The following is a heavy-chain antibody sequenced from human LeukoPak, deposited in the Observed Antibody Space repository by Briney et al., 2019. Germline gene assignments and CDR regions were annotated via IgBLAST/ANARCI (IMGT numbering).Heavy chain of an antibody. CDR1: GLSFSKTW. CDR3: NTAYYSDFWSGYYNWFAP. V-gene: IGHV3-15*01. D-gene: IGHD3-3*01. CDR2: IQSNPDGGTT. J-gene: IGHJ5*02. Sequence: SGGSLRLSCTASGLSFSKTWMNWVRQAPGKGLEWVGRIQSNPDGGTTDYAAPVEGRFTISRDDSKNAVYLQMNSLKTEDTAVYYCNTAYYSDFWSGYYNWFAPWGQGTLVTVSS.